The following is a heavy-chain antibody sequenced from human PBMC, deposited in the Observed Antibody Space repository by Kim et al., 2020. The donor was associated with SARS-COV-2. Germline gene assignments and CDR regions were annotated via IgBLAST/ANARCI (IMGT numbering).Heavy chain of an antibody. V-gene: IGHV3-30-3*01. J-gene: IGHJ4*02. CDR3: ASARSRGYSYGDDY. CDR1: GFTFSSYA. Sequence: GGSLRLSCAASGFTFSSYAMHWVRQAPGKGLEWVAVISYDGSNKYYADSVKGRFTISRDNSKNTLYLQMNSLRAEDTAVYYCASARSRGYSYGDDYWGQGTLVTVSS. CDR2: ISYDGSNK. D-gene: IGHD5-18*01.